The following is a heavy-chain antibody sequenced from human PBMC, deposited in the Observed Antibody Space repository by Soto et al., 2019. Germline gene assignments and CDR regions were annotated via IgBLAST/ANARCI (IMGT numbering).Heavy chain of an antibody. CDR3: AHRGYGNYPRDNWFDP. V-gene: IGHV2-5*01. CDR2: IYWNDDT. Sequence: QITXKESGPTLVKPTQTLTLTCTFSGFSLTXXXAGVGRIXXXXXXXXXXLALIYWNDDTRYSPSLKSRLTITKDTSKNQVVLTMTNMDPVETATYYCAHRGYGNYPRDNWFDPWGQGILVIVSS. CDR1: GFSLTXXXAG. D-gene: IGHD4-17*01. J-gene: IGHJ5*02.